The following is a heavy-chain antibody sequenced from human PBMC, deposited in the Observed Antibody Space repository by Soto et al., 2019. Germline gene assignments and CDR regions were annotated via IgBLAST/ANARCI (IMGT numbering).Heavy chain of an antibody. V-gene: IGHV3-73*01. Sequence: PGGSLRLYCAASWFTFSGSAMHWVRQASGKGLEWLGRIRSKANTYATEYAASVKGRFTISRDDSKNTAYLQMNSLKTEDTAVYYCSRSRYYDILTGHYYYYYGMDGWGQGTTVTVSS. CDR2: IRSKANTYAT. CDR1: WFTFSGSA. D-gene: IGHD3-9*01. J-gene: IGHJ6*02. CDR3: SRSRYYDILTGHYYYYYGMDG.